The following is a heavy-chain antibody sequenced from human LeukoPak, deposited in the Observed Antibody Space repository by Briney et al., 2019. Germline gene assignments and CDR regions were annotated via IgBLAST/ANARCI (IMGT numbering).Heavy chain of an antibody. J-gene: IGHJ4*02. CDR2: INIDSDYT. D-gene: IGHD6-19*01. CDR3: ARDNSGRNYFEY. V-gene: IGHV3-11*05. Sequence: GGSLRLSCAASGFTFSDYYMSWVRQAPGKGLEWISYINIDSDYTNYADSVWGRFTISRDNAKNSLYLQMNSLRDEDTAVYYCARDNSGRNYFEYWGQGTLVTVSS. CDR1: GFTFSDYY.